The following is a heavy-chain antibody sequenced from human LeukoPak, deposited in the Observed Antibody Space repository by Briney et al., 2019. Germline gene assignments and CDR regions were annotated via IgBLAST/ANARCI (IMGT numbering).Heavy chain of an antibody. CDR1: GFTSSTYW. CDR2: IKNDGTIT. Sequence: GGSLRLSCVASGFTSSTYWMHRVRHAPGKGLVWVSRIKNDGTITSSADFVKGGFTISRDNAKNTLYLQMSSLRVDDTAVYYCAKSDWFYPWGQGTLVTVSS. V-gene: IGHV3-74*01. J-gene: IGHJ5*02. CDR3: AKSDWFYP.